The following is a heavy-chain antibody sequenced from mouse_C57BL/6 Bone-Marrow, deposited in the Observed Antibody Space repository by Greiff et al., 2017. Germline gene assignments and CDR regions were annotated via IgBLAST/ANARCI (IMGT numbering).Heavy chain of an antibody. D-gene: IGHD2-2*01. CDR3: ARTWLLGLDD. J-gene: IGHJ2*01. Sequence: EVKLVESGPELVKPGASVKISCKASGYSFTGYYMNWVKQSPEKSLEWIGEINPSTGGTTYNQKFKAKATLTVDKSSSTAYMQLKSLTSEDSAVYYCARTWLLGLDDWGQGTTLTVSS. CDR1: GYSFTGYY. CDR2: INPSTGGT. V-gene: IGHV1-42*01.